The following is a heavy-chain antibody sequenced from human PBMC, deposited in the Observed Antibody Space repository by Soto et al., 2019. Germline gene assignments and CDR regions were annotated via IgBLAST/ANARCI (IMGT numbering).Heavy chain of an antibody. CDR3: AAYGSGSYYRAFDY. D-gene: IGHD3-10*01. J-gene: IGHJ4*02. CDR1: AFTVSDAY. Sequence: EVQLVESEGGLVQPGGSLRLSCAVSAFTVSDAYLSWVRQAPGKGLEWVSIIYSGGSTYYADSVKGRFTISRDNSKNTLYLQMNSLRAEDTAVYYCAAYGSGSYYRAFDYWGQGTLVTVSS. CDR2: IYSGGST. V-gene: IGHV3-66*01.